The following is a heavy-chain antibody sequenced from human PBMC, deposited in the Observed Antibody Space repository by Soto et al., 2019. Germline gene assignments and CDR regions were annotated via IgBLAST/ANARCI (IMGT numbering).Heavy chain of an antibody. D-gene: IGHD6-13*01. CDR2: IYYSGTT. CDR3: ARARRYSSSWFWFDP. CDR1: GGSISGGDFY. V-gene: IGHV4-31*03. J-gene: IGHJ5*02. Sequence: SETLSLTCTVSGGSISGGDFYWSWIRQHPGKGLEWIGNIYYSGTTYYNPSLKSRLTMSVYTTSNQFSLKLTSVTAADTAVFYCARARRYSSSWFWFDPWGQGTLVTVSS.